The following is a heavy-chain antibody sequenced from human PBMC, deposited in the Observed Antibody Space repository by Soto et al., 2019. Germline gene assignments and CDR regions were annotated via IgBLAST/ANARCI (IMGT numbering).Heavy chain of an antibody. CDR2: IWYDGNNK. CDR1: GFTFSRYG. D-gene: IGHD5-18*01. J-gene: IGHJ4*02. Sequence: QVQLVESGGAGVQPGRSLRLSCAASGFTFSRYGMHWVRQAPGKGLEWVAIIWYDGNNKYYADSVQGRFTISRDNSKNTLYLELNSLRVEDTAIYFCATSGYRNGLDNWGQGTLVSVSS. V-gene: IGHV3-33*01. CDR3: ATSGYRNGLDN.